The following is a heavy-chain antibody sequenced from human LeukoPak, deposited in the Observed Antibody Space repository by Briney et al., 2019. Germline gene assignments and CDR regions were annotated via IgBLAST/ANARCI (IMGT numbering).Heavy chain of an antibody. Sequence: SQTLSLTCVISGDSVSSNSATWNWIRQSPSRGLEWLGRTYYRSKWYNDYMVSVKSRITINPDTSKNQFSLQLNSVTPEDTAVYYCARESCSGGNCPYGMDVWGQGTTVTVSS. CDR2: TYYRSKWYN. CDR3: ARESCSGGNCPYGMDV. D-gene: IGHD2-15*01. V-gene: IGHV6-1*01. CDR1: GDSVSSNSAT. J-gene: IGHJ6*02.